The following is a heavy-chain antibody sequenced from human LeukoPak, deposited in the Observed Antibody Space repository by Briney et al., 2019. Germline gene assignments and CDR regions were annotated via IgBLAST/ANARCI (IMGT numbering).Heavy chain of an antibody. CDR3: ASLGDYYDSSGYYGTGASTY. Sequence: ASVKVSCKASGCTFSSYAISWVRQAPGQGLEWMGRIIPILGIANYAQKFQGKVTITADKSTSTAYMELSSLRSEDTAVYYCASLGDYYDSSGYYGTGASTYWGQGTLVTVSS. D-gene: IGHD3-22*01. J-gene: IGHJ4*02. CDR2: IIPILGIA. CDR1: GCTFSSYA. V-gene: IGHV1-69*04.